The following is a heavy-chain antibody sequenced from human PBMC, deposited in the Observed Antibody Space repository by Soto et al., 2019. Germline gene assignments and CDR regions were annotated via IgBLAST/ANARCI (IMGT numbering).Heavy chain of an antibody. J-gene: IGHJ4*02. CDR3: ARASAASMLRGAIIN. Sequence: QVQLQESGPGLVKPSGTLSLTCAFSGGTISSENWWTWVRQPPGKGLDWIWEMYQSGSTNYSPSLTSRLTISVDKSKNPFSRKMTSVTAADTALYYYARASAASMLRGAIINWGKGTMVTVSS. CDR1: GGTISSENW. D-gene: IGHD3-10*01. V-gene: IGHV4-4*02. CDR2: MYQSGST.